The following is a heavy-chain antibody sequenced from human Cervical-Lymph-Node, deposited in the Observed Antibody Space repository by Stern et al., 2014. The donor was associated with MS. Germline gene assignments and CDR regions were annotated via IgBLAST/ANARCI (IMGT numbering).Heavy chain of an antibody. Sequence: EVQLVESGGGLVQPGGSLRLSCAASGFTFSGYDMHWVRQATGKGLEWVSAIGTAGDTYYPGSVKGRFTISRENAKNSLYLQMNSLRAGDTAVYYCARGGSSSSYFDYWGQGTLVTVSS. J-gene: IGHJ4*02. CDR1: GFTFSGYD. CDR3: ARGGSSSSYFDY. CDR2: IGTAGDT. V-gene: IGHV3-13*01. D-gene: IGHD6-13*01.